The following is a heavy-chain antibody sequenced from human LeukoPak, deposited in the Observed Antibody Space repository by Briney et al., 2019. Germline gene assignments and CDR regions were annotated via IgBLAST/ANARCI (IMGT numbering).Heavy chain of an antibody. CDR3: AKDILEGIVGATSAAFDI. Sequence: GGSLRLSFAASGFTFDDYAMHWVRQAPGKGLEWVSGISWNSGSIGYADSVKGRFTISRDNAKNSLYLQMNSLRAEDTALYYCAKDILEGIVGATSAAFDIWGQGTMVTVSS. CDR1: GFTFDDYA. CDR2: ISWNSGSI. V-gene: IGHV3-9*01. D-gene: IGHD1-26*01. J-gene: IGHJ3*02.